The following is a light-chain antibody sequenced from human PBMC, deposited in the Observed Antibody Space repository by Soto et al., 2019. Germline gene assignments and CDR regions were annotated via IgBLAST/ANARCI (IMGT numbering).Light chain of an antibody. V-gene: IGKV3-11*01. CDR3: QQRASWPLT. J-gene: IGKJ4*01. Sequence: EIVLTQSPATLSLSPGERATLSCRASQSISGYLAWYQHRPGRAPRLLIYDASNKATGIPDRCSGRGSGTAFTLTISSLEPEEFAVYYCQQRASWPLTFGGGTALE. CDR1: QSISGY. CDR2: DAS.